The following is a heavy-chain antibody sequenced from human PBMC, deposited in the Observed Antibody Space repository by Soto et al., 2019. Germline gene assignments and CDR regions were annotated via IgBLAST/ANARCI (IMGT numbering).Heavy chain of an antibody. Sequence: ASVKVSCKASGGTFSSYTISWVRQAPGQGLEWMGWISAYNGNTNYAQKLQGRVTMTTDTSTSTAYMELRSLRSDDTAVYYCARDVVVTAPPRLGYYYGMDVWGQGTTVTVSS. D-gene: IGHD2-21*02. CDR2: ISAYNGNT. J-gene: IGHJ6*02. CDR1: GGTFSSYT. V-gene: IGHV1-18*01. CDR3: ARDVVVTAPPRLGYYYGMDV.